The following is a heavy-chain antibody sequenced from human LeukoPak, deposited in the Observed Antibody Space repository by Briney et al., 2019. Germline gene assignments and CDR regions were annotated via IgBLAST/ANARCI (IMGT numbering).Heavy chain of an antibody. V-gene: IGHV3-21*01. Sequence: GGSLRLSCVASGFTFRDYWMHWVRQSPGKGLEWVSSISSSSSYIYYADSVKGRFTISRDNAKNSLYLQMNSLRAEDTAVYYCARGSVVRAPFDYWGQGTLVTVSS. D-gene: IGHD2-15*01. CDR2: ISSSSSYI. CDR1: GFTFRDYW. CDR3: ARGSVVRAPFDY. J-gene: IGHJ4*02.